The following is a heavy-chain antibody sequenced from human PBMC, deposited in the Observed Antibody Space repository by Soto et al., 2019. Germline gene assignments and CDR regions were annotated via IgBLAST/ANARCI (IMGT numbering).Heavy chain of an antibody. CDR3: AKKAYYYDSSGYLFDY. CDR1: GFTFSSYA. CDR2: ISGSGGST. Sequence: GGSLRLSCAASGFTFSSYAMSWVRQAPGKGLEWVSAISGSGGSTYYADSVKSRFTISRDNSKNTLYLQMNSLRAEDTAVYYCAKKAYYYDSSGYLFDYWGQGTLVTVSS. J-gene: IGHJ4*02. V-gene: IGHV3-23*01. D-gene: IGHD3-22*01.